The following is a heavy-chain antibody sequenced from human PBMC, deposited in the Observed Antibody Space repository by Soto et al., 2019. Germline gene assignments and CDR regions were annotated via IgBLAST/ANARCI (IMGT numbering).Heavy chain of an antibody. CDR3: ARDYLWSGFET. Sequence: SETLSFTCTVSNGSISTYYWSLVRQAPGKGLECICYVYYSGTTNYNPSLKSRVTISADTYKNQFSLKLKSVTAADTAVYYCARDYLWSGFETWGQGIMVTVSS. J-gene: IGHJ5*02. CDR1: NGSISTYY. CDR2: VYYSGTT. V-gene: IGHV4-59*01. D-gene: IGHD2-21*01.